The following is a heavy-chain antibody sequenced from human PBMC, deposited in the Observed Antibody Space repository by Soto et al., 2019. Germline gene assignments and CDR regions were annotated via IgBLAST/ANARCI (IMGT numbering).Heavy chain of an antibody. CDR3: AKDNYQIADRFLDY. Sequence: GGSLRLSCAASRFTFSSYAMSCVRQAPGKVLEWVAAIIGMGSSTYYGDSGKGRFTISTDNSKNTLYLQMNSLRAEDTAVYYCAKDNYQIADRFLDYWGQGTLVTVSS. CDR1: RFTFSSYA. CDR2: IIGMGSST. J-gene: IGHJ4*02. D-gene: IGHD6-6*01. V-gene: IGHV3-23*01.